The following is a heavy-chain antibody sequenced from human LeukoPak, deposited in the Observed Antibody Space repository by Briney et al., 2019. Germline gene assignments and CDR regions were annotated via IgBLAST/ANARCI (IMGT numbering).Heavy chain of an antibody. Sequence: PGGSLRLSCAASGLTVSSNYMSWVRQAPGKGLEWVSSISSSSSYIYYADSVKGRFTISRDNAKNSLYLQMNSLRAEDTAVYYCARDAGYSSGWLSGHYYYYGMDVWGQGTTVTVSS. CDR1: GLTVSSNY. J-gene: IGHJ6*02. V-gene: IGHV3-21*01. CDR2: ISSSSSYI. CDR3: ARDAGYSSGWLSGHYYYYGMDV. D-gene: IGHD6-19*01.